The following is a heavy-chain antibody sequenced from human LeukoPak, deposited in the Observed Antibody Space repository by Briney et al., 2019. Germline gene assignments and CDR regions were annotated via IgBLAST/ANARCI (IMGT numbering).Heavy chain of an antibody. CDR3: ARGRTGTTGFDY. V-gene: IGHV3-48*04. Sequence: GGSLRLSCAASGFTFSSYAIHWVRQAPGKGLEWVSYISSDSTTIYYADSVKGRFTISRDNAKNSLYLQMNSLRAEDTALYYCARGRTGTTGFDYWGQGTLVTVSS. D-gene: IGHD1-1*01. J-gene: IGHJ4*02. CDR1: GFTFSSYA. CDR2: ISSDSTTI.